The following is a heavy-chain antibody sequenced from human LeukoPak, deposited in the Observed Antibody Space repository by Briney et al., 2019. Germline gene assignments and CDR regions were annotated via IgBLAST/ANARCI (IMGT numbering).Heavy chain of an antibody. J-gene: IGHJ4*02. V-gene: IGHV3-23*01. CDR3: ATNAMELHY. D-gene: IGHD1-7*01. CDR1: GFTFSNHP. Sequence: PGGSLRLSCAASGFTFSNHPMTWVRQAPGQGLDWVSTVSSSGGSTYYADSVKGRFTISRDNSKNPLFLQMNSLRSEDTAVYYCATNAMELHYWGQGTLVTVSS. CDR2: VSSSGGST.